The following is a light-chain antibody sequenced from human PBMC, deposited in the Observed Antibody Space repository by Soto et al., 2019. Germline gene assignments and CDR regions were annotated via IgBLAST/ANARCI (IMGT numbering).Light chain of an antibody. CDR3: NSYTTGSTK. V-gene: IGLV2-14*01. CDR2: AVS. Sequence: QSALTQPASVSGSPGQSITISCTGTSSDVGGYNYVSWHQQHPGKAPKLIIYAVSNRPSGVSSRFSGSKSGNTASLTISGLQAEDEADYYCNSYTTGSTKFGGGTKLTVL. J-gene: IGLJ3*02. CDR1: SSDVGGYNY.